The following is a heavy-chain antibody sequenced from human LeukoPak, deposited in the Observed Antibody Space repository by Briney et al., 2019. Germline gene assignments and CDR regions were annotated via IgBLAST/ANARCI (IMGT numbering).Heavy chain of an antibody. D-gene: IGHD3-16*01. V-gene: IGHV3-11*01. CDR3: AREHWAAPDH. CDR1: GLTFGVYY. CDR2: ISPTGDII. J-gene: IGHJ4*02. Sequence: PGGSLRLSCAASGLTFGVYYMTWIRQAPGRGLEPLSFISPTGDIIKYVDSVKGRFAISRDNAKSSMYLEMNSLRAEDTAVYYCAREHWAAPDHWGQGTLVTVSP.